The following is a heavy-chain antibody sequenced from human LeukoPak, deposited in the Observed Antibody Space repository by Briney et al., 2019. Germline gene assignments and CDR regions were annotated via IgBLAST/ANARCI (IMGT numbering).Heavy chain of an antibody. Sequence: GGSLRLSCAASGFTFSSYWMSWVRQAPGKGLEWVANIKQDGSEKYYVDSVKGRFIISRDNAKNSLYLQMNSLRAEDTAVYYCARVDRPPYYDFWSGYGRVDYWGQGTLVTVSS. J-gene: IGHJ4*02. CDR2: IKQDGSEK. CDR1: GFTFSSYW. D-gene: IGHD3-3*01. V-gene: IGHV3-7*01. CDR3: ARVDRPPYYDFWSGYGRVDY.